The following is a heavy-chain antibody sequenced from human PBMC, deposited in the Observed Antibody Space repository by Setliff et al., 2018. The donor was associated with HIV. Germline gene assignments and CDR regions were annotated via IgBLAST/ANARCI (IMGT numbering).Heavy chain of an antibody. D-gene: IGHD3-10*01. CDR3: ARSVYGSGTYPLDI. J-gene: IGHJ4*02. CDR1: GGSISFYY. CDR2: TFDNGNT. Sequence: PSETLSLTCSISGGSISFYYWNWLRQTPGKGLEWIAYTFDNGNTHYNPSLESRVTLSLDTSRNLFSLRLSSVTAADTAVYYCARSVYGSGTYPLDIWGLGILVTVSS. V-gene: IGHV4-59*12.